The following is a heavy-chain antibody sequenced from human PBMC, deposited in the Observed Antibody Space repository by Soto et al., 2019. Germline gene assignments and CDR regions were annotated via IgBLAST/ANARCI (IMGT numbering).Heavy chain of an antibody. CDR1: GFTFSHYA. CDR3: AKDGSHNFDY. Sequence: QVQLVESGGGVVRPGRSLRLSCAASGFTFSHYAMHWVRQAPGKGLEWVALMSYDGSNEYYADSVKGRFTISRDNSKNTRYLQMNSLRAEDTAVYYCAKDGSHNFDYWGQGTLVTVSS. D-gene: IGHD1-26*01. J-gene: IGHJ4*02. V-gene: IGHV3-30*18. CDR2: MSYDGSNE.